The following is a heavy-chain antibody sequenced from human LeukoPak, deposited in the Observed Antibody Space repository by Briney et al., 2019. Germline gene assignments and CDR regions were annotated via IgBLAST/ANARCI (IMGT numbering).Heavy chain of an antibody. CDR3: ARVRRFLESYYFDY. J-gene: IGHJ4*02. Sequence: SETLSLTCTVSGGSISSSSYYWGWIRQPPGKGLEWIGSIYYSGSTYYNPSLKSRVTISVDTSKNQFSLKLSSVTAADTAVYYCARVRRFLESYYFDYWGQGTLVTVSS. D-gene: IGHD3-3*01. CDR1: GGSISSSSYY. V-gene: IGHV4-39*07. CDR2: IYYSGST.